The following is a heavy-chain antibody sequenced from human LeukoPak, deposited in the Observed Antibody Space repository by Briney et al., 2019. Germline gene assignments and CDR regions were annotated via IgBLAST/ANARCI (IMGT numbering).Heavy chain of an antibody. Sequence: GRSLRLSCAASGFTVSNNYMSWVRQAPGKGLEWVSVISASGGGTDYADSVKGRFTISRDNSKDMLYLQMNSLRAEDTAVYYCAKGGTGSYYSDSWGQGTLVTVSS. V-gene: IGHV3-23*01. CDR1: GFTVSNNY. D-gene: IGHD3-10*01. CDR3: AKGGTGSYYSDS. J-gene: IGHJ4*02. CDR2: ISASGGGT.